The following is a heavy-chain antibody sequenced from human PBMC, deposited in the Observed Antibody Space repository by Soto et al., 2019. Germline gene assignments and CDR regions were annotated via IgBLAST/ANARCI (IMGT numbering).Heavy chain of an antibody. CDR2: INAGNGNT. D-gene: IGHD5-18*01. V-gene: IGHV1-3*01. Sequence: QVQLVQSGAEVKKPGASVKVSCKASGYTFTSYAMHWVRQAPGQRLEWMGWINAGNGNTKYSQKFQGRVTITRDTPXSXXYMELSSLRSEDTAVYYCARDISTALVPRWAGIDVWGQGTTVTVSS. CDR3: ARDISTALVPRWAGIDV. J-gene: IGHJ6*02. CDR1: GYTFTSYA.